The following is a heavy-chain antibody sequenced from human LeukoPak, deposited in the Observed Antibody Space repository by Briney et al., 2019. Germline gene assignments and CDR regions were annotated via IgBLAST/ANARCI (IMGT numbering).Heavy chain of an antibody. CDR1: VFSFTNYW. V-gene: IGHV5-51*01. CDR3: ARRGGGSTGGFYFDY. J-gene: IGHJ4*02. CDR2: IYPGDSDT. Sequence: GESLKISCKASVFSFTNYWIAWVRQTPGQGLEWMGSIYPGDSDTRYNPSFQGQVTISADKSIKTDYLQWSSLKASDTAIYYCARRGGGSTGGFYFDYWGQGSLVTVSS. D-gene: IGHD1-1*01.